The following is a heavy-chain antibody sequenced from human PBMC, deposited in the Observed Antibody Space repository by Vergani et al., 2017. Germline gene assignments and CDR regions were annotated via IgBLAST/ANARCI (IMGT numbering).Heavy chain of an antibody. CDR2: INRNGGIT. CDR3: ARERNAYYDFWSGYYTQYYFDY. CDR1: GFTFDDYG. Sequence: EVQLVESGGGVVRPGGSLRLSCAASGFTFDDYGMSWVRQAPGKGLEWVSGINRNGGITGYADSVTGRFTISRDNAKNSLYLQMNSLRAEDTALYYCARERNAYYDFWSGYYTQYYFDYWGQGTLVTVSS. J-gene: IGHJ4*02. D-gene: IGHD3-3*01. V-gene: IGHV3-20*04.